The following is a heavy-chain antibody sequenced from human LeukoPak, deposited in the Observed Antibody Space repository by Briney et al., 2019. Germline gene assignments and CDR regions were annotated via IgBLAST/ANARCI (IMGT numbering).Heavy chain of an antibody. CDR1: GFTFSSYA. CDR3: ARDYPDLSYYYDSSGYWPNAFDI. V-gene: IGHV3-23*01. J-gene: IGHJ3*02. D-gene: IGHD3-22*01. Sequence: GGSLRLSCAASGFTFSSYAMSWVRQAPGKGLEWVSAISGSGGSTYYADSVKGRFTVSRDNAKNSLYLQMNSLRAEDTAVYYCARDYPDLSYYYDSSGYWPNAFDIWGQGTMVTVSS. CDR2: ISGSGGST.